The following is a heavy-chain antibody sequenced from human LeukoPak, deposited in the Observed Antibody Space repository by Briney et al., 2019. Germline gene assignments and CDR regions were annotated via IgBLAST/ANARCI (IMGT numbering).Heavy chain of an antibody. V-gene: IGHV3-21*01. CDR2: ISSSSSYI. CDR1: GFTFSSYS. CDR3: AKEDTAMSNVDY. Sequence: PGGSLRLSCAASGFTFSSYSMNWVRQAPGKGLEWVSSISSSSSYIYYADSVKGRFTISRDNSKNTLYLQMNSLRAEDTAVYYCAKEDTAMSNVDYWGQGTLVTVSS. J-gene: IGHJ4*02. D-gene: IGHD5-18*01.